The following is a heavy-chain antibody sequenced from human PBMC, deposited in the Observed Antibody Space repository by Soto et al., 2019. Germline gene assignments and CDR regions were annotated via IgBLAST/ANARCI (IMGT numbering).Heavy chain of an antibody. Sequence: PGESLKISCKGSGYSFTSYWISWVRQMPGKGLEWMGIVYPGDSETRYSPSFQGQVTISVDKSINTAYLQWSSLKASDTAMYYCARAGGRYCSTASCHFFDPWGQGTLVTV. CDR2: VYPGDSET. D-gene: IGHD2-2*01. CDR3: ARAGGRYCSTASCHFFDP. CDR1: GYSFTSYW. V-gene: IGHV5-51*01. J-gene: IGHJ5*02.